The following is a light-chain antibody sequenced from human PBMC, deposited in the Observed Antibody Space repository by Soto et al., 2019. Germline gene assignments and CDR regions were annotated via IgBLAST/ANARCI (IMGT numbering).Light chain of an antibody. Sequence: EIVLTQSPGTLSLSPGERATLSCRAIQSVSSSYLAWYQQKPGQAPRLLIYGASSRATGIPDRFSGSGSGTDFTLTISRLEPEDIAVYYCQQYGSSPRTFGQGTKVDIK. CDR3: QQYGSSPRT. J-gene: IGKJ1*01. CDR2: GAS. V-gene: IGKV3-20*01. CDR1: QSVSSSY.